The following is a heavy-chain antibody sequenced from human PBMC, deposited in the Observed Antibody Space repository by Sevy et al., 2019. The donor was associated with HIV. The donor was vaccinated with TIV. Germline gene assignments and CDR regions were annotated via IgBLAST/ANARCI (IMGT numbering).Heavy chain of an antibody. J-gene: IGHJ4*02. CDR2: IYSGGRS. Sequence: GGSLRLSCAASAFTVSSNYMSWVRRAAGKGLEWVSLIYSGGRSYYADSVKGRFTVSRDNSKNTLYLQMNSLRAEDTAVYYCARHPMPRGIPQYYFDYWGQGTLVTVSS. D-gene: IGHD3-10*01. CDR3: ARHPMPRGIPQYYFDY. V-gene: IGHV3-66*04. CDR1: AFTVSSNY.